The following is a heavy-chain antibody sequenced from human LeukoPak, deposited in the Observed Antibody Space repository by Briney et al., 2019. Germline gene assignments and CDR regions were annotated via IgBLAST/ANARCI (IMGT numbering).Heavy chain of an antibody. CDR3: VKDPTYDSGSPLGY. CDR1: GFPFSRYW. Sequence: GGSLRLSCAASGFPFSRYWMTWVRQAPGKGLEWVANIKYDGSEKFYVGSVRGRYTISRDNTNNPLHLQMNSLRAEDTAIYYCVKDPTYDSGSPLGYGGQGTLVAVSS. CDR2: IKYDGSEK. V-gene: IGHV3-7*01. D-gene: IGHD3-10*01. J-gene: IGHJ4*02.